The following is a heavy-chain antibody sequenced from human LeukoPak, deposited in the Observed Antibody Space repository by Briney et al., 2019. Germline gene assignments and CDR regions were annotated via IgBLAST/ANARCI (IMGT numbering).Heavy chain of an antibody. CDR3: AKDGGYGGNLMYYFDY. CDR1: GFTFSSDT. V-gene: IGHV3-23*01. CDR2: ISGSGGST. D-gene: IGHD4-23*01. Sequence: PGGSLRLSCAASGFTFSSDTMSWVRQAPGKALEWVSAISGSGGSTYYADSVKGRFTISRDNSKNTLYLQMNSLRAEDTAVYYCAKDGGYGGNLMYYFDYWGQGTLVAVSS. J-gene: IGHJ4*02.